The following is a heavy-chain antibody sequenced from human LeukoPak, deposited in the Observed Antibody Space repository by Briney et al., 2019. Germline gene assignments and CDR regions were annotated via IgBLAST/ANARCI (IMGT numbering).Heavy chain of an antibody. V-gene: IGHV3-23*01. Sequence: GGSLRLSCAASGFTFSSYAMSWVRQAPGKGLEWVSAISGSGGSTYYADSVKGRFTISRDNSKNTLYLQMNSLRAEDTAVYYCAKTGYYDSSGYSGWFDPWGQGTLVTVSS. D-gene: IGHD3-22*01. CDR1: GFTFSSYA. J-gene: IGHJ5*02. CDR3: AKTGYYDSSGYSGWFDP. CDR2: ISGSGGST.